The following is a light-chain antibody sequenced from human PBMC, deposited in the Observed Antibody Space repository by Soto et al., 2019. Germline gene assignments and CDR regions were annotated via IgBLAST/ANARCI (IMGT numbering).Light chain of an antibody. CDR2: EVT. CDR3: SSYTSSNTLI. J-gene: IGLJ2*01. Sequence: QSALTQPASVSGSPGQSITISCTGTSSDVGGYDYVSWYQQYPGKAPKVMIYEVTNRPSGVSSRFSGSKSGNTASLTISGLQAEDEADYYCSSYTSSNTLIFGGGTKLTVL. CDR1: SSDVGGYDY. V-gene: IGLV2-14*01.